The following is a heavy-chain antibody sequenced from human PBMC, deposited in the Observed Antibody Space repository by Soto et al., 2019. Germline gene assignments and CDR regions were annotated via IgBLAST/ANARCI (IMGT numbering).Heavy chain of an antibody. J-gene: IGHJ4*02. CDR3: ARRKQLWLDY. D-gene: IGHD5-18*01. V-gene: IGHV1-46*01. Sequence: QVQLVQSGAEVKKPGASVKVSCKASGYTFTTNSIHWVRQAPGQGLEWMGIIDPSDGTPNYAQKFQGRVNMTRDTSTTTVYMDLRSLGSEDTALYYCARRKQLWLDYWGQGTLVTVSS. CDR2: IDPSDGTP. CDR1: GYTFTTNS.